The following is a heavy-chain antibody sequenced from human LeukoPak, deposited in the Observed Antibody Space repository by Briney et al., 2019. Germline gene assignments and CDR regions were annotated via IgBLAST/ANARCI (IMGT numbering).Heavy chain of an antibody. CDR3: ARAGMETDPLDYYYYMDV. J-gene: IGHJ6*03. CDR2: IKEDGSEK. CDR1: GFTFSRYW. Sequence: PGGSLRLSCAASGFTFSRYWMTWVRQAPGKGLEWVANIKEDGSEKYYVDSVKGRFTISRDNAKNSLYLQMNSLRAEDTAVYYCARAGMETDPLDYYYYMDVWGKGTTIIISS. V-gene: IGHV3-7*04. D-gene: IGHD5-18*01.